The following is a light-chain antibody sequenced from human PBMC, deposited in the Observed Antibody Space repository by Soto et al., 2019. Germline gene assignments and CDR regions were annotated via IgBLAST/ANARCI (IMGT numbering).Light chain of an antibody. Sequence: QSVLTQPASVSGSPGQSITISCTGTSSDVGGYNYVSWHQQHPGKAPKLMIYDVSNRPSGVSNLFSGSKSGNTASLTISGLQAEDEADYYCSSYTSSSSYVFGTGTKLTVL. J-gene: IGLJ1*01. CDR2: DVS. CDR1: SSDVGGYNY. CDR3: SSYTSSSSYV. V-gene: IGLV2-14*01.